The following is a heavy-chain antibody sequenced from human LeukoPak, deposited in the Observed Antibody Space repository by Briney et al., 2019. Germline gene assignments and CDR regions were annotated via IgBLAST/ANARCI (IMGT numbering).Heavy chain of an antibody. V-gene: IGHV3-7*01. CDR1: GFTFSSYW. CDR3: ARDPQDSSSWYFDY. J-gene: IGHJ4*02. Sequence: PGGSLRLSCAASGFTFSSYWMSWVRQAPGKGLEWVANIKHDGSEKYYVDSVKGRFTISRDNAKNSLYLQMNSLRAEDTAVYYCARDPQDSSSWYFDYWGQGTLVTVSS. D-gene: IGHD6-13*01. CDR2: IKHDGSEK.